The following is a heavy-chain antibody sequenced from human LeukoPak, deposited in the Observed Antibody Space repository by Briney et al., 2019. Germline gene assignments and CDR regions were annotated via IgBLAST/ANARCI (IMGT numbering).Heavy chain of an antibody. CDR2: IYYSGST. J-gene: IGHJ6*03. CDR3: ARSVEGYCSGGSCYYYYYYMDV. CDR1: GGSISSYY. D-gene: IGHD2-15*01. Sequence: SETLPLTCTVSGGSISSYYWSWIRQPPGKGLEWIGYIYYSGSTNYNPSLKSRVTISVDTSKNQFSLKLSSVTAADTAVYYCARSVEGYCSGGSCYYYYYYMDVWGKGTTVTVSS. V-gene: IGHV4-59*01.